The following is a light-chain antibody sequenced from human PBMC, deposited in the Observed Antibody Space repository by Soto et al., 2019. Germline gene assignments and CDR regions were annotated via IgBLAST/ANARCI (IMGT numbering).Light chain of an antibody. CDR1: QSISTY. J-gene: IGKJ1*01. V-gene: IGKV1-9*01. CDR3: QQYNTCWT. Sequence: IQLPTSPSSLSASVGDTVTITCRASQSISTYLTWYQQKPGKAPKLLIYAAYTLQSGVPSRVSGSGSGTEFTLTISSLQPDDFATYYCQQYNTCWTFGPGTKVDIK. CDR2: AAY.